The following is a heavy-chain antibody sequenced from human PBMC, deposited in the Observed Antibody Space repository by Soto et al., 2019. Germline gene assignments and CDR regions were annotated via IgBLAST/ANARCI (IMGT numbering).Heavy chain of an antibody. CDR1: GYTFTSYG. Sequence: QVQLVQSGAEVKKPGASVKVSCKASGYTFTSYGISWVRQAPEQGLEWMGWISAYNGNTNYAQKLQGRVTMTTDTSTSTAYMELRSLRSDDTAVYYCARVPNYDILTGLGYFDYWGQGTLVTVSS. D-gene: IGHD3-9*01. CDR3: ARVPNYDILTGLGYFDY. CDR2: ISAYNGNT. V-gene: IGHV1-18*01. J-gene: IGHJ4*02.